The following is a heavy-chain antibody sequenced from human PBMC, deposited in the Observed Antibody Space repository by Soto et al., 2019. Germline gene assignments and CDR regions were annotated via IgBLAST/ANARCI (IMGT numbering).Heavy chain of an antibody. J-gene: IGHJ6*02. CDR2: ISWNSGSI. CDR1: GFTFDDYA. CDR3: AREGYYGSGTYNPRDMDV. Sequence: GGSLRLSCAASGFTFDDYAMHWVRQAPGKGLEWVSGISWNSGSIGCADSVKGRFTISRDNAKNSLYLQMNSLRAEDTALYYCAREGYYGSGTYNPRDMDVWGQGTTVTVSS. D-gene: IGHD3-10*01. V-gene: IGHV3-9*01.